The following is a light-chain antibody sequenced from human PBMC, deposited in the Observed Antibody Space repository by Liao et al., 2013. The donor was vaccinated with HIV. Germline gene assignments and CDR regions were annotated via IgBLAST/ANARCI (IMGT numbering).Light chain of an antibody. V-gene: IGLV3-1*01. CDR1: NLGDKY. CDR2: QDS. Sequence: SYELTQPPSVSVSPGQTASITCSGDNLGDKYACWYQQKPGQSPVLVIYQDSMRPSGIPERFSGSNSGNTATLTISGTQAMDEADYYCQTWDSSTACVVFGGGTKLTVL. CDR3: QTWDSSTACVV. J-gene: IGLJ2*01.